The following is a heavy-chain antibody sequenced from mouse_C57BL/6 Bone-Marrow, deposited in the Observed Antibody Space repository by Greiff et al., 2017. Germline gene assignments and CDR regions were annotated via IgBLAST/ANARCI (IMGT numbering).Heavy chain of an antibody. Sequence: QVQLQQPGAELVKPGASVKLSCKASGYTFTSYWMQWVKQRPGQGLEWIGEIDPSDSYTNYNQKFKGKATFTVDTSSSTAYMQLSSLTSEDSAVYYCAREWFYYGNYDAMDYWGQGTSVTVSS. CDR3: AREWFYYGNYDAMDY. CDR1: GYTFTSYW. V-gene: IGHV1-50*01. D-gene: IGHD2-1*01. CDR2: IDPSDSYT. J-gene: IGHJ4*01.